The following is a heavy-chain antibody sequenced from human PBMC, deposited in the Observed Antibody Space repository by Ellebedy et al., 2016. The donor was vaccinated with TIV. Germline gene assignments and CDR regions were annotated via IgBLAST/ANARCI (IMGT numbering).Heavy chain of an antibody. Sequence: PGGSLRLSCAPSGFIFSKYAMRWVRQAPGKGLEWVSVIYSGSSTYYADSVKGRFIISRDNSKNTLYLQMNSLRAEDTAVYYCARGPYSNDWYFDLWGRGTLVTVSS. CDR3: ARGPYSNDWYFDL. CDR1: GFIFSKYA. V-gene: IGHV3-53*01. J-gene: IGHJ2*01. CDR2: IYSGSST. D-gene: IGHD6-13*01.